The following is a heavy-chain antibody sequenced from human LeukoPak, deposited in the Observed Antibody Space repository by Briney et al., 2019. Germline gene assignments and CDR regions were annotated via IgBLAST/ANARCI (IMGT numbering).Heavy chain of an antibody. CDR2: IIPIFGTA. J-gene: IGHJ4*02. V-gene: IGHV1-69*13. D-gene: IGHD5-24*01. CDR3: ARVRDGYNHFDY. CDR1: GGTFSSYA. Sequence: GASVTVSCKASGGTFSSYAISWVRQAPGQGLEWMGGIIPIFGTANYAQKFQGRVTITADESTSTAYMELSSLRSEDTAVYYCARVRDGYNHFDYWGQGTLVTVSS.